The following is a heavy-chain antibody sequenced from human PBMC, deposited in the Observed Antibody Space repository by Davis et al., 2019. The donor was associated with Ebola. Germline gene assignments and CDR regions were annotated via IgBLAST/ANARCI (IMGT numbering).Heavy chain of an antibody. CDR3: TRVDGSYYYYYGMDV. Sequence: GESLKISCTASGFTFGDYAMSWVRQAPGKGLEWVGFIRSKAYGGTTEYAASVKGRFTISRDDSKSIAYLQMNSLKTEDTAVYYCTRVDGSYYYYYGMDVWGKGTTVTVSS. D-gene: IGHD1-26*01. V-gene: IGHV3-49*04. J-gene: IGHJ6*04. CDR1: GFTFGDYA. CDR2: IRSKAYGGTT.